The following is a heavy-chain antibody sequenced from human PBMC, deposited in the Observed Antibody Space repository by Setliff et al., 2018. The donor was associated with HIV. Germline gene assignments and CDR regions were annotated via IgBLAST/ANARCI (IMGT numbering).Heavy chain of an antibody. CDR3: ANGAGTTLLYYYYYYGMDV. CDR2: ISGSGGST. Sequence: GESLKISCAASGFTFSSYAMSWVRQAPGKGLERVSAISGSGGSTYYADSVKGRFTISRDNSKNTLYLQMNSLRAEDTAVYYCANGAGTTLLYYYYYYGMDVWGQGTTVTVSS. CDR1: GFTFSSYA. V-gene: IGHV3-23*01. D-gene: IGHD1-1*01. J-gene: IGHJ6*02.